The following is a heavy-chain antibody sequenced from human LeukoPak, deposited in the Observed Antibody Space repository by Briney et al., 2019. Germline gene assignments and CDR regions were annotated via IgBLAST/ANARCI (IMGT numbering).Heavy chain of an antibody. CDR3: ASASSGYSDAVDWFDP. J-gene: IGHJ5*02. V-gene: IGHV4-59*01. CDR1: GGSISSYY. CDR2: IYYSGST. D-gene: IGHD3-22*01. Sequence: SETLSLTCTVSGGSISSYYWSWIRQPPGKGLELIGYIYYSGSTNYNPSLKSRVTISVDTSKNQFSLKLSSVTAADTAVYYCASASSGYSDAVDWFDPWGQGTLVTVSS.